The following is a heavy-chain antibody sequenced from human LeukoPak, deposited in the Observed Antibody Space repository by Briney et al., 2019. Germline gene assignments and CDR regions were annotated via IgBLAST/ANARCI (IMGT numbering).Heavy chain of an antibody. CDR2: ISGYNGDT. CDR1: GYTFTSYG. D-gene: IGHD3-3*01. CDR3: ARDRRFRSGISVTALDAFDV. Sequence: ASVKVSCEASGYTFTSYGISWVRQAPGQGLEWMAWISGYNGDTSYAQKFQGRVTLTTDTSTSVAYMDLRSLRSDDTAMYYCARDRRFRSGISVTALDAFDVWGPGTMVTVSS. J-gene: IGHJ3*01. V-gene: IGHV1-18*01.